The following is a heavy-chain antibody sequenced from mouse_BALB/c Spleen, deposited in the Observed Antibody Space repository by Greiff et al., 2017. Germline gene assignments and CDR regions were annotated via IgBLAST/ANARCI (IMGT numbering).Heavy chain of an antibody. J-gene: IGHJ2*01. Sequence: EVQLVESGGGLVKPGGSLKLSCAASGFTFSSYAMSWVRQTPEKRLEWVASISSGGSTYYPDSVKGRFTISRDNARNILYLQMSSLRSEDTAMYYCARGGTTTTGGYYFDYWGQGTTLTVSS. D-gene: IGHD1-2*01. V-gene: IGHV5-6-5*01. CDR1: GFTFSSYA. CDR2: ISSGGST. CDR3: ARGGTTTTGGYYFDY.